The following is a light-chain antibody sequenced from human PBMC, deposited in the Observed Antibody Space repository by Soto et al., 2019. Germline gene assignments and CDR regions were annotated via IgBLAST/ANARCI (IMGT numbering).Light chain of an antibody. J-gene: IGKJ2*01. V-gene: IGKV1-6*01. CDR1: QGIGSD. CDR2: GAS. Sequence: AIQMTQSPSSLSASVGDRVTITCRASQGIGSDLGWYQQKPGKAPRLLIYGASSLQSGVPSRFSGSGSGTDFTLTISSLQHEDFATYYCLQHYGFPYTFGQGTKLEIK. CDR3: LQHYGFPYT.